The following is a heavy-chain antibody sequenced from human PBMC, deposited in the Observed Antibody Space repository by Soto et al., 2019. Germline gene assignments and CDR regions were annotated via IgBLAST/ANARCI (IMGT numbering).Heavy chain of an antibody. V-gene: IGHV3-72*01. CDR3: VRVGTTYYVDY. CDR2: IRNKANGYTT. CDR1: GFTFSDHY. D-gene: IGHD1-26*01. J-gene: IGHJ4*02. Sequence: GGSLRLSCAASGFTFSDHYMDWVRQAPGKGLEWVGRIRNKANGYTTENAAPVKGRFTISRDDSKTSLYLQMNSLKTEDTAVYYCVRVGTTYYVDYWGQGTLVTVSS.